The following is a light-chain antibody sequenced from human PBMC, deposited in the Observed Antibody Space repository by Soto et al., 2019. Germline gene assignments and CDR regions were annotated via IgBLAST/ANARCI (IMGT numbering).Light chain of an antibody. Sequence: QSVLTQPPSVSGAPGQRVTISCTGSSSNIGAGYDVHWYQQLPGTAPKVLIYGNSNRPSGVPDRFSGSKSGTSASLAITGLQAEDEADYYCQSYDSSLRGSVFGSGTKVTVL. CDR3: QSYDSSLRGSV. V-gene: IGLV1-40*01. CDR2: GNS. CDR1: SSNIGAGYD. J-gene: IGLJ6*01.